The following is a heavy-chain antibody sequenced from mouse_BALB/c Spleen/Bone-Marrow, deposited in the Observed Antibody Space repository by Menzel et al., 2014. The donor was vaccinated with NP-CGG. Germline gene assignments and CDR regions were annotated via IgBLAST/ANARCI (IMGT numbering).Heavy chain of an antibody. J-gene: IGHJ3*01. V-gene: IGHV14-3*02. D-gene: IGHD2-2*01. Sequence: EVQRVESGAELVKPGASVKLSCTASGFNIKDTYMHWVKQRPEQGLEWIGRIDPANGNTKYDPKFQGKATITADTSSNTAYLQLSSLTPEDTAVYYCARNYGYGKSFAYWGQGTLVTVSA. CDR3: ARNYGYGKSFAY. CDR2: IDPANGNT. CDR1: GFNIKDTY.